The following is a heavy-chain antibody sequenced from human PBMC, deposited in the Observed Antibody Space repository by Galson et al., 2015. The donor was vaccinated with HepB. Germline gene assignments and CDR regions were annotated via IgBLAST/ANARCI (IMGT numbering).Heavy chain of an antibody. J-gene: IGHJ5*01. V-gene: IGHV6-1*01. Sequence: CAISGDSVSSNRASWNWIRQSPSSGLEWLGKTYFRSKWHIEYAGSMKGRMTINPDTSKNQFSLHLNSVTPEDTAVYYCVRLSGSSWFDYWGPGTLVTVSS. CDR2: TYFRSKWHI. CDR3: VRLSGSSWFDY. D-gene: IGHD6-13*01. CDR1: GDSVSSNRAS.